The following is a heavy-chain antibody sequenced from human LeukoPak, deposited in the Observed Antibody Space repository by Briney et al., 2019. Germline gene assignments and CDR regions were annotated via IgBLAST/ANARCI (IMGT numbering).Heavy chain of an antibody. CDR2: ISRSGSTR. J-gene: IGHJ3*02. Sequence: GSLRLSCAISGFTFSACELTWVRPAPGKGLEWDSYISRSGSTRYYAGSVKGRFTISRDNAKNSLYLQMNSLRAEDTAVYYCARVATMVRVPLDALDIWGQGTMVSVSS. V-gene: IGHV3-48*03. CDR1: GFTFSACE. D-gene: IGHD3-10*01. CDR3: ARVATMVRVPLDALDI.